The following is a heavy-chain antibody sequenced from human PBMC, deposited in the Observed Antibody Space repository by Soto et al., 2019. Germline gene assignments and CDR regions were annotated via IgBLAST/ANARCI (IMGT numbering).Heavy chain of an antibody. V-gene: IGHV4-59*01. D-gene: IGHD1-26*01. CDR1: GGSLSTYY. Sequence: SETLSLTWTVSGGSLSTYYWIWIRQPPGKGLEWIGYIYYTGSTHYNPSLKSRVSISLDASKNHFSLQLTSVTAADTAVYYCARDKGGWPDYWGQGTLVTVSS. CDR3: ARDKGGWPDY. J-gene: IGHJ4*02. CDR2: IYYTGST.